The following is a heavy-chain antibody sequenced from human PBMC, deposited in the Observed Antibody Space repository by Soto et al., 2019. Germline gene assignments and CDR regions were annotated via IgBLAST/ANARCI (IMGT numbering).Heavy chain of an antibody. CDR3: ARSDCSSTSCYVKYYYYYYMDV. V-gene: IGHV1-8*01. Sequence: GASVKVSCKASGYTFTSYDINWVRQATGQGLERMGWMNPNSGNTGYAQKFQGRVTMTRNTSISTAYMELSSLRSEDTAVYYCARSDCSSTSCYVKYYYYYYMDVWGKGTTVTVSS. CDR1: GYTFTSYD. D-gene: IGHD2-2*01. J-gene: IGHJ6*03. CDR2: MNPNSGNT.